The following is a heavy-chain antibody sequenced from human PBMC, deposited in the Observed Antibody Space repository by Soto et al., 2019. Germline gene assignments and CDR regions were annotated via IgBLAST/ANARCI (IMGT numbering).Heavy chain of an antibody. V-gene: IGHV3-74*01. CDR2: INSDGSST. CDR3: ARRVEGYFDY. Sequence: GGSLRLSCAASGFTFSSYWMHWVRQAPGKGLVWVSRINSDGSSTSYADSVKGRFTISRDNSKNTLYLQMDSLRVEDTAVYYCARRVEGYFDYWAQGTLVTVSS. J-gene: IGHJ4*02. CDR1: GFTFSSYW.